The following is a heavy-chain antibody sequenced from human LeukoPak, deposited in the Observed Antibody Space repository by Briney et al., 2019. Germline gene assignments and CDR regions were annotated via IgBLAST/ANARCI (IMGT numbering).Heavy chain of an antibody. CDR1: GGSISSSSYY. V-gene: IGHV4-39*01. D-gene: IGHD6-13*01. Sequence: PSETLSLTCTVSGGSISSSSYYWGWIRQPPGKGLEWIGSIYYSGSTYYNPSLKSRVIISVDTSKNQFSLKLSSVTAADTTVYYCARKVRAGYSSSWYSPHFDFWGQGTLVTVSS. J-gene: IGHJ4*02. CDR2: IYYSGST. CDR3: ARKVRAGYSSSWYSPHFDF.